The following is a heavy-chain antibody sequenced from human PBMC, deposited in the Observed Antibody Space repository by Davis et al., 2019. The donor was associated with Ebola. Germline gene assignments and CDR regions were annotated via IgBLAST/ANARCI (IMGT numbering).Heavy chain of an antibody. D-gene: IGHD3-3*02. V-gene: IGHV1-2*06. J-gene: IGHJ4*02. CDR3: ARDLSPKGFDY. CDR2: INPNSGGT. Sequence: AASVKVSCKASGYTFTSFGITWVRQAPGQGLEWMGRINPNSGGTNYAQKFQGRVTMTRDTSISTAYMELSSLRSEDTAVYYCARDLSPKGFDYWGQGTLVTVSS. CDR1: GYTFTSFG.